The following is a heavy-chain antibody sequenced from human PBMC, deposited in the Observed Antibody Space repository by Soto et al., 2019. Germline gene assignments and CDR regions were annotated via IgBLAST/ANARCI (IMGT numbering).Heavy chain of an antibody. CDR1: GYSFTSYW. D-gene: IGHD6-6*01. CDR2: IYPGDSDT. V-gene: IGHV5-51*01. CDR3: ARGRPFIAARPKNWFDP. Sequence: GESLKISCKGSGYSFTSYWIGWVRQMPGKGLEWMGIIYPGDSDTRYSPSFQGQVTISADKSISTAYLQWSSLKASDTAMYYCARGRPFIAARPKNWFDPWGQGTLVTVSS. J-gene: IGHJ5*02.